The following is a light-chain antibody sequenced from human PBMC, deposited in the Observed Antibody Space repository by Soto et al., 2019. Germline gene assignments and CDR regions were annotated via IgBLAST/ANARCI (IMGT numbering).Light chain of an antibody. CDR1: SSDIGRNV. Sequence: QSVLTQPPSASGTPGQRVTISCSGGSSDIGRNVVYWYQHLPGTAPKLVIYTNNQRPSVVPDRFSGSKSGTSASLAISGLQSEDEAHYYCATWDDNLNACVFGGGTQLTVL. CDR2: TNN. CDR3: ATWDDNLNACV. V-gene: IGLV1-44*01. J-gene: IGLJ2*01.